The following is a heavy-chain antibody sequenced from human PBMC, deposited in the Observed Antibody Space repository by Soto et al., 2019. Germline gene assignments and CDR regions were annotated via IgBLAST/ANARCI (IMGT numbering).Heavy chain of an antibody. J-gene: IGHJ4*02. Sequence: SQTLSLTCAISGDSVSNNNAAWNWIRQSPSRGLQWLGRTYYRSKWHNDYAESVKSRITINPDTSKNQFTLQLNSVTPEDTAVYYCAREQLSHYYYDYWGQGTPVTVS. CDR3: AREQLSHYYYDY. CDR1: GDSVSNNNAA. D-gene: IGHD1-1*01. V-gene: IGHV6-1*01. CDR2: TYYRSKWHN.